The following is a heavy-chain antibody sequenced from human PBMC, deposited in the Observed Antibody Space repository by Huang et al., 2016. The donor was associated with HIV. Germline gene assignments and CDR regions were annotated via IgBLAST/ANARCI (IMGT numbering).Heavy chain of an antibody. D-gene: IGHD3-16*01. CDR1: GYAFSDYG. CDR3: ARDPKYHSFPYFRQRRGIEI. J-gene: IGHJ3*02. V-gene: IGHV1-18*04. Sequence: QIRLVQSGAEVTKPGASVRVACQASGYAFSDYGFCGVRQAPGQGHGWEGWISAANGETNHGQRCQARVTLTTYTSTTTVYRDLRSLRADDTAVYYCARDPKYHSFPYFRQRRGIEIWGQVTVVTVSS. CDR2: ISAANGET.